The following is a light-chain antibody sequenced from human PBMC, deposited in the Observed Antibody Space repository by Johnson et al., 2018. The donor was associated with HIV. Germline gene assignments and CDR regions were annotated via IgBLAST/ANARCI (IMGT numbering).Light chain of an antibody. CDR2: SNN. Sequence: QSVLTQPPSASGTPGQRVTISCSGSSSNIGSNPVNWYHQLPGTAPKLLIYSNNQRPSGVPDRFSGSKSGTSASLAISGLQSEDEADYYCTTWDDSKNGKSFGPGTKVTV. J-gene: IGLJ1*01. CDR1: SSNIGSNP. V-gene: IGLV1-44*01. CDR3: TTWDDSKNGKS.